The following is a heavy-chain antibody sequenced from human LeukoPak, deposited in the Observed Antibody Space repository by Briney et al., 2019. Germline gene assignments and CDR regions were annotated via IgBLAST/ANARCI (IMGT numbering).Heavy chain of an antibody. V-gene: IGHV1-69*04. D-gene: IGHD5-18*01. Sequence: CSVKSSDKAWEGTFIRYAISWVTPAPGPGMEWIERMIHIFDIPDYAQKFQGRVTITADKSTSTAYMELSSLRSEDTAVSYCASIVDTAMVTPDNGMDVWGQGTTVTVSS. CDR2: MIHIFDIP. J-gene: IGHJ6*02. CDR3: ASIVDTAMVTPDNGMDV. CDR1: EGTFIRYA.